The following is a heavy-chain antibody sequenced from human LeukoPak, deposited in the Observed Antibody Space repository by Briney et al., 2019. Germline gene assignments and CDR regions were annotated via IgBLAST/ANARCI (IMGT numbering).Heavy chain of an antibody. CDR3: TRDYDYFGD. CDR2: IKQDGRDK. Sequence: PGRSLRLSCAASGFTFSRDWMSWVRQAPGRGLEWVANIKQDGRDKHYVDSVKGRFTISRDNAKNSLYLQMNSLRVEDTAIYYCTRDYDYFGDWGQGTLVTVSS. CDR1: GFTFSRDW. J-gene: IGHJ1*01. D-gene: IGHD3-16*01. V-gene: IGHV3-7*01.